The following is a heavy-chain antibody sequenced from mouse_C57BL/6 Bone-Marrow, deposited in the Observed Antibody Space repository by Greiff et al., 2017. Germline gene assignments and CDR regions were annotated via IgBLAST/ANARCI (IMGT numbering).Heavy chain of an antibody. CDR3: ERDWDWFAY. CDR2: IYPGGGGT. J-gene: IGHJ3*01. CDR1: GYAFTTYW. Sequence: VQLQQSGAELVKPGASVKISCKVSGYAFTTYWMHWVKQRPGQGLEWIGQIYPGGGGTNYNGKFKGQAILTADKSSRTAYMQLSSLTSEDSAVYFGERDWDWFAYWGQGTPVTVS. D-gene: IGHD4-1*01. V-gene: IGHV1-80*01.